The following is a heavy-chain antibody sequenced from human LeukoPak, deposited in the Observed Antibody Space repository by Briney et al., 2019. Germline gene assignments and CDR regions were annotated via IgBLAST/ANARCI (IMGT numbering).Heavy chain of an antibody. D-gene: IGHD2-15*01. CDR2: INPSGGST. CDR1: GYTFTNYY. V-gene: IGHV1-46*01. CDR3: ARVPYCSGASCYSGFDY. J-gene: IGHJ4*02. Sequence: ASVKVSCKASGYTFTNYYIHWVRQAPGEGLEWMGIINPSGGSTSYVQKFQGRDTMTRDTSTSTVYMELSSLRSEDTAVYYCARVPYCSGASCYSGFDYWGQGTLVTVSS.